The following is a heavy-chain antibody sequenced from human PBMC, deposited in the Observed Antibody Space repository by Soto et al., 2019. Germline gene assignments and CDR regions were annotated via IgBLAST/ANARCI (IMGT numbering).Heavy chain of an antibody. D-gene: IGHD6-19*01. J-gene: IGHJ2*01. CDR1: GGTLSDYA. Sequence: ASVKVSCKASGGTLSDYAISWVRQAPGQGLEWMGWISAYNGNTNYAQKLQGRVTMTTDTSTSTAYMELRSLRSDDTAVYYCARDRRSGWGFDLWGRGTLVTVSS. V-gene: IGHV1-18*01. CDR3: ARDRRSGWGFDL. CDR2: ISAYNGNT.